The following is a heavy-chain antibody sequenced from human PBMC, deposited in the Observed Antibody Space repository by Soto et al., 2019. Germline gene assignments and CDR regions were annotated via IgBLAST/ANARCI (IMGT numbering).Heavy chain of an antibody. CDR1: GYTFTSYG. Sequence: QVHLVQSGAEVKKPGASVKVSCKGSGYTFTSYGITWVRQAPGQGLEWMGWISAHNGNTDYAQRLQNRVTVTRDTTTSTAYMELRSLRSAVSAVYYCARGRYGDYWGQGALVTVSS. J-gene: IGHJ4*02. CDR2: ISAHNGNT. CDR3: ARGRYGDY. D-gene: IGHD1-1*01. V-gene: IGHV1-18*01.